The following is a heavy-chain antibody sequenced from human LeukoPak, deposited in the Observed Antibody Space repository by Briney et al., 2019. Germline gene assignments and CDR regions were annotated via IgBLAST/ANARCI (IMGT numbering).Heavy chain of an antibody. CDR1: GYTFTSYA. Sequence: GASVKVSCKASGYTFTSYAMHWVRQAPGQRLEWMGWINAGNGNTKYSQKFQGRVTITRDTSASTAYMELSSLRSEDTAVHYCARGATTDFWSGYFSSNGMDVWGQGATVTVSS. D-gene: IGHD3-3*01. CDR2: INAGNGNT. V-gene: IGHV1-3*01. J-gene: IGHJ6*02. CDR3: ARGATTDFWSGYFSSNGMDV.